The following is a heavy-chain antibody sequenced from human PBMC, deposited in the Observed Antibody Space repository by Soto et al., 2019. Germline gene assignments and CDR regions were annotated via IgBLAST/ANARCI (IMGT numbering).Heavy chain of an antibody. CDR2: IRAKAYSYAT. V-gene: IGHV3-73*01. Sequence: EVQLVESGGGLVQPGGSLKLSCAASGFTFSDAALHWVRQASGKGLEWVGRIRAKAYSYATAYAASVKGRFTISRDDSKNTAYLQMNSLKNEDTAVYYCTRHSVDYWGQGTLVTVSS. CDR3: TRHSVDY. J-gene: IGHJ4*02. CDR1: GFTFSDAA.